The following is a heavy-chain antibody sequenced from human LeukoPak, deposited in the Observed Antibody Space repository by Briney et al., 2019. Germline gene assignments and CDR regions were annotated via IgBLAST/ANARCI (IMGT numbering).Heavy chain of an antibody. V-gene: IGHV3-7*01. J-gene: IGHJ4*02. CDR3: ARSTAAGGGFLVPPPHFDY. CDR2: IKQDGSEK. D-gene: IGHD6-13*01. CDR1: GFTFSSYW. Sequence: GGSLRLSCAASGFTFSSYWMSWVRQAPGKGLEWVANIKQDGSEKYYVDSVKGRFTISRDNAKNSLYLQMNSLRAEDTAVYYCARSTAAGGGFLVPPPHFDYWGQGTLVTVSS.